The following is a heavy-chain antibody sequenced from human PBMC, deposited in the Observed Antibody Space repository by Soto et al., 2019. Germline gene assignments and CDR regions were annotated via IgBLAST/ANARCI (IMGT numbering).Heavy chain of an antibody. V-gene: IGHV1-8*01. J-gene: IGHJ6*03. CDR1: GYTFTSYD. CDR3: ARGRRNRTYYYYYMDV. Sequence: ASVKVSCKASGYTFTSYDINWVRQATGQGLEWMGWMNPNSGNTGYAQKFQGRVTMTRNTSISTAYMELSSLRSEDTAVYYCARGRRNRTYYYYYMDVWGKGTTVTVSS. D-gene: IGHD1-1*01. CDR2: MNPNSGNT.